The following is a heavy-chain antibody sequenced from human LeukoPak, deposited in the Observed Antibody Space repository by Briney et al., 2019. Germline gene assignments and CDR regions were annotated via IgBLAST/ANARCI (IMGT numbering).Heavy chain of an antibody. J-gene: IGHJ4*02. Sequence: GESLKISCKGSGYSFTSYWIGRVRQMPGKGLEWMGIIYPGDSDTRYSPSFQGQVTISADKSISTAYLQWSSLKASDTAMYYCATGYSSSWCLIDYWGQGTLVTVSS. CDR1: GYSFTSYW. CDR3: ATGYSSSWCLIDY. V-gene: IGHV5-51*01. CDR2: IYPGDSDT. D-gene: IGHD6-13*01.